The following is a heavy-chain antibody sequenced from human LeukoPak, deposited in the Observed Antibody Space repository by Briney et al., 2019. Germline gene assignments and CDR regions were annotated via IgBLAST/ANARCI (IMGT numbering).Heavy chain of an antibody. Sequence: SETLSLTCTVSGGSISSYYWSWIRQPPGKGLEWIGYIYYSGSTNYNPSLKSRVTISVDTSKNQFSLKVNSVTAADTAVYYCAGVGLQYAFDIWGQGTMVTVSS. CDR3: AGVGLQYAFDI. J-gene: IGHJ3*02. CDR2: IYYSGST. V-gene: IGHV4-59*01. D-gene: IGHD4-11*01. CDR1: GGSISSYY.